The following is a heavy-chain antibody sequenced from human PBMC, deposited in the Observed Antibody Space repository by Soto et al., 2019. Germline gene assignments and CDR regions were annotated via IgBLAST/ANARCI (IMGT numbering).Heavy chain of an antibody. D-gene: IGHD5-12*01. V-gene: IGHV4-39*01. CDR1: GGSISSSSYY. CDR2: IYYSGST. CDR3: ASQSGYIMYYFDY. J-gene: IGHJ4*02. Sequence: PSETLSLTCTVSGGSISSSSYYWGWIRQPPGKGLEWIGSIYYSGSTYHNPSLKSRVTISVDTSKNQFSLKLSSVTAADTAVYYCASQSGYIMYYFDYWGQGTLVTVSS.